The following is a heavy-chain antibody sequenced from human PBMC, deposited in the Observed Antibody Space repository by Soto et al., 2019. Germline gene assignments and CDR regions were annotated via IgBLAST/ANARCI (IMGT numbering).Heavy chain of an antibody. J-gene: IGHJ5*02. CDR1: GGSIRSGDYY. Sequence: KTSETLSLTCTVSGGSIRSGDYYWSWIRQPPGKGLEWIGYIYYSGSTYYNPSLKSRVTISVDTSKNQFSLKLSSVTAADTAVYYCARAPAGDSSGYLVNWFDPWGQGTLVTVSS. CDR2: IYYSGST. V-gene: IGHV4-30-4*01. CDR3: ARAPAGDSSGYLVNWFDP. D-gene: IGHD3-22*01.